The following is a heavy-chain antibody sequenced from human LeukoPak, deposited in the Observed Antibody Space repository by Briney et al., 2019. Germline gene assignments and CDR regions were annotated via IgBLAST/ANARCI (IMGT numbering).Heavy chain of an antibody. CDR3: AKALYYYDSSGPFDY. Sequence: GRSLRLSCAASGFTFDDYAMHWVRQAPGKGLEWVSGLSWNSGSIGYADSVKGRFTISRDKAKNSLYLQMNSLRAEDMALYYCAKALYYYDSSGPFDYWGQGTLVTVSS. CDR1: GFTFDDYA. D-gene: IGHD3-22*01. V-gene: IGHV3-9*03. J-gene: IGHJ4*02. CDR2: LSWNSGSI.